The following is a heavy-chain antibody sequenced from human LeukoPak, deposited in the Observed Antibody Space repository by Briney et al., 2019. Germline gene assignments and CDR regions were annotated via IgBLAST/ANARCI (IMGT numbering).Heavy chain of an antibody. J-gene: IGHJ4*02. CDR3: ARRGIVLGAAPVLKYSFDY. V-gene: IGHV3-23*01. CDR2: ISVSGGGT. D-gene: IGHD1-26*01. CDR1: GFTFSSYA. Sequence: PGGSLRLSCAASGFTFSSYAMSWVRQAPGKGLEWVSSISVSGGGTYYADPVKGRFTISRDNSKNTLYLQMNSLSAEDTAVYYCARRGIVLGAAPVLKYSFDYWGQGTLVTVSS.